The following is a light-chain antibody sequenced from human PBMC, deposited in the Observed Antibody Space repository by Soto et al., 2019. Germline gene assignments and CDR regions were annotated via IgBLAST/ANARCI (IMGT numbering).Light chain of an antibody. J-gene: IGKJ1*01. CDR2: GAS. CDR1: QSVSSN. CDR3: QQYNNWPRT. Sequence: EIVMTQSPATLSVSPGERATLSCRASQSVSSNLAWYQQKPGQAPRLLIYGASTRATGIPARFSGSGSGTEFTLTISSLQSEDFEVYYYQQYNNWPRTFGQGTKVDIK. V-gene: IGKV3-15*01.